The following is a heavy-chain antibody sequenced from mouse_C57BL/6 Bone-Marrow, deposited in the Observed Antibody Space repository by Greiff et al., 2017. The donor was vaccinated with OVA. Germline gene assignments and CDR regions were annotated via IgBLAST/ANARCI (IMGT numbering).Heavy chain of an antibody. V-gene: IGHV1-78*01. CDR1: GYTFTDHT. J-gene: IGHJ4*01. Sequence: VHLVESDAELVKPGASVKISCKVSGYTFTDHTIHWMKQRPEQGLEWIGYIYPRDGSTKYNEKFKGKATLTADKSSSTAYMQLNSLTSEDSAVYFCAEAYYSNSYAMDYWGQGTSVTVSS. D-gene: IGHD2-5*01. CDR3: AEAYYSNSYAMDY. CDR2: IYPRDGST.